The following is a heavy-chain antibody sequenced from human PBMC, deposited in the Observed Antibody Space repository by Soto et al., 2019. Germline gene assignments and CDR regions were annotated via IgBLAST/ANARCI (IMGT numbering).Heavy chain of an antibody. Sequence: SVKVSCKASGGTFSSYAISWVRQAPGQGLEWLGGIIPIFGTANYAQKFQGRVTITADESTSTAYMELSSLRSEDTAVYYCARDHYYDSSGRHYYYYGMDVWGQGTTVTVSS. V-gene: IGHV1-69*13. CDR3: ARDHYYDSSGRHYYYYGMDV. J-gene: IGHJ6*02. CDR2: IIPIFGTA. D-gene: IGHD3-22*01. CDR1: GGTFSSYA.